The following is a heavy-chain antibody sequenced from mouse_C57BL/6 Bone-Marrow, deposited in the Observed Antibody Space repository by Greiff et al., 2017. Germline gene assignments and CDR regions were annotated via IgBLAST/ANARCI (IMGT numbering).Heavy chain of an antibody. D-gene: IGHD1-1*02. CDR2: IHPNSGST. J-gene: IGHJ4*01. Sequence: QVQLQQPGAELVKPGASVKLSCKASGYTFTSYWMHWVKQRPGQGLEWIGMIHPNSGSTNYNENFKSKATLTVDKSSSTAYMQLSSLTSEDSEVYYCAIWALLRWMDYWGQGTSVTVSS. V-gene: IGHV1-64*01. CDR1: GYTFTSYW. CDR3: AIWALLRWMDY.